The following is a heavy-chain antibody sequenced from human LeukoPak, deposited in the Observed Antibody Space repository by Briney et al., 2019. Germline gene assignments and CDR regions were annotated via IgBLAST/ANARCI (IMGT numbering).Heavy chain of an antibody. CDR1: GGSISSGDYY. D-gene: IGHD3-3*01. J-gene: IGHJ4*02. CDR2: IYYSGST. V-gene: IGHV4-30-4*08. Sequence: SQTLSLTCTVSGGSISSGDYYWSWIRQPPGKGLEWIGYIYYSGSTYYNPSLKSRVTISVDTSKNQFSLKLSSVTAADTAVYYCARVRSDFWSGYPPYYFDYWGQGTLVTVSS. CDR3: ARVRSDFWSGYPPYYFDY.